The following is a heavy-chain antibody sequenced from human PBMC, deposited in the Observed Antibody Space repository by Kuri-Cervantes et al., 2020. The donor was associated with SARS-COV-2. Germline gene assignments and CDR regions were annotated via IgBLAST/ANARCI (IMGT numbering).Heavy chain of an antibody. CDR3: ARDTGYGADYFDY. V-gene: IGHV1-18*04. CDR1: GYTFTGYY. J-gene: IGHJ4*02. D-gene: IGHD4-17*01. CDR2: INTYNGNT. Sequence: ASVKVSCKASGYTFTGYYMHWVRQAPGRGLEWVASINTYNGNTNYAQILQGRVTMTTDTSTSTAYMELRSLRSDDTAVYYCARDTGYGADYFDYWGQGTLVTVSS.